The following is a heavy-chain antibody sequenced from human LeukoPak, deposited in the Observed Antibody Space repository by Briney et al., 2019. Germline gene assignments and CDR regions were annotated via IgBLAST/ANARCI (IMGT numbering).Heavy chain of an antibody. D-gene: IGHD5-24*01. Sequence: PGGSLRLSCSASGFTFSSYAMHWVRQAPGKGLEYVSAISSNGGSTYYADSVKGRFTISRDNSKNTLYLQMSSLRAEDTAVYYCVRADQRWLSYYYGMDVWGQGTTVTVSS. J-gene: IGHJ6*02. CDR2: ISSNGGST. CDR3: VRADQRWLSYYYGMDV. CDR1: GFTFSSYA. V-gene: IGHV3-64D*09.